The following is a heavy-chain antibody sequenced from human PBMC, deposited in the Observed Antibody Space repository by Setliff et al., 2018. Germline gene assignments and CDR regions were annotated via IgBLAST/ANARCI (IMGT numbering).Heavy chain of an antibody. CDR3: VRQGLDTGRTRWWFDP. J-gene: IGHJ5*02. Sequence: PSETLSLTCTVSGDSISRYYWSWIRQPPGKGLEYIGSIYYSGSTYYNASLKSRVTISVDTSKNQFSLKLSSVTAADTAVYYCVRQGLDTGRTRWWFDPWGQGTLVTVSS. V-gene: IGHV4-59*05. CDR2: IYYSGST. D-gene: IGHD5-18*01. CDR1: GDSISRYY.